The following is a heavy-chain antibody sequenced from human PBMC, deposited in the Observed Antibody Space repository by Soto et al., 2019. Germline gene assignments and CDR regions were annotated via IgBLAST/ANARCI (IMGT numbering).Heavy chain of an antibody. Sequence: EVQLVESGGGLVQPGGSLRLSCAASGFTFSSYWMSWVRQAPGKGLEWVANIKQDGSEKYYVDSVKGRFTISRDNPKNSLYLQMNSLRAVDTAVYYCARFYYDSSGYLPSPYYYYYGIDVWGQGTTVTVSS. J-gene: IGHJ6*02. CDR2: IKQDGSEK. CDR3: ARFYYDSSGYLPSPYYYYYGIDV. CDR1: GFTFSSYW. D-gene: IGHD3-22*01. V-gene: IGHV3-7*04.